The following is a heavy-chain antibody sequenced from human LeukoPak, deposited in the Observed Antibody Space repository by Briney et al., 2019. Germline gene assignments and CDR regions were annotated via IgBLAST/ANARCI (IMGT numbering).Heavy chain of an antibody. V-gene: IGHV3-30*02. J-gene: IGHJ4*02. CDR1: GFTFSSYG. D-gene: IGHD6-13*01. CDR3: VRGAYSSSWLNFDY. CDR2: IRYDGSNK. Sequence: GGSLRLSCAASGFTFSSYGMHWVRQAPGKGLEWVAFIRYDGSNKYYADSVKGRFTISRDNSNNTLYLQMNSLRAEDTAVYYCVRGAYSSSWLNFDYWGQGTLVTVSS.